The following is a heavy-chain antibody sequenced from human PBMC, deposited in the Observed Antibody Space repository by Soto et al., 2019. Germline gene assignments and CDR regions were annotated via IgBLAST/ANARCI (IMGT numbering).Heavy chain of an antibody. J-gene: IGHJ6*02. CDR2: IIPIFGIV. CDR1: GGTFSRYS. D-gene: IGHD2-2*01. CDR3: AREDRDRETGLVPAAIDGMDV. Sequence: QVQLVQSGAEVKKPGSSVTVSCKASGGTFSRYSITWVRQAPGHGLEWIGRIIPIFGIVSYAQKFQGRVTITADASTSTAYMELSSLRSDDTAVYYCAREDRDRETGLVPAAIDGMDVWGQGTTVTVSS. V-gene: IGHV1-69*08.